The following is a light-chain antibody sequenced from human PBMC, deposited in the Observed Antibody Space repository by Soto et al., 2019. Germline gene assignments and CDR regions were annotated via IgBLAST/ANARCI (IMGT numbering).Light chain of an antibody. V-gene: IGLV2-14*01. CDR2: EVS. J-gene: IGLJ2*01. CDR3: SSYTSSNTLVV. CDR1: SSDVGGYDY. Sequence: QSALTQPASVSGSPGQSITISCTGTSSDVGGYDYVSWYQQHPGKAPKLMIYEVSNRPSGVSNRFSGSKSGNTASLTISGLQAEDEAGYYCSSYTSSNTLVVFGGGTKLTVL.